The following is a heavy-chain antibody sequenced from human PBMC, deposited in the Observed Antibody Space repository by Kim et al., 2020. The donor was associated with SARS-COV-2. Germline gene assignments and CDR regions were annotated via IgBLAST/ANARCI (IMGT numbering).Heavy chain of an antibody. CDR2: IYYSGST. V-gene: IGHV4-61*01. J-gene: IGHJ4*02. CDR1: GGSVSSGSYY. Sequence: SETLSLTCTVSGGSVSSGSYYWSWIRQPPGKGLEWIGYIYYSGSTNYNPSLKSRVTISVDTSKNQFSLKLSSVTAADTAVYYCARVSWPPRIVGAMGFDYWGQGTLVTVSS. CDR3: ARVSWPPRIVGAMGFDY. D-gene: IGHD1-26*01.